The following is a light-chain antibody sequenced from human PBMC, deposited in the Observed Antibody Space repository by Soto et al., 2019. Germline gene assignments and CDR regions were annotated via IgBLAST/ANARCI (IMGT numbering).Light chain of an antibody. J-gene: IGKJ4*01. CDR3: QQRSNWPLT. Sequence: EIVLTQSPATQSLSPGERATLSCRASQSVSSYLAWYQQKPGQAPRLLIYDASNRATGIPVRFSGSGSGTDFTLTISSLEPEDFAVYYCQQRSNWPLTFGGGTKVEIK. V-gene: IGKV3-11*01. CDR1: QSVSSY. CDR2: DAS.